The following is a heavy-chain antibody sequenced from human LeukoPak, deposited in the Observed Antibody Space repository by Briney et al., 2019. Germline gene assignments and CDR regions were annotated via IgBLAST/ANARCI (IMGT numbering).Heavy chain of an antibody. D-gene: IGHD3-10*01. CDR3: ARVLGSGRYTYYYYYMDV. Sequence: PSETLSLTCTVSGYSITSAYYWGWIRQPPGKGLEWIGYIYYSGSTNYNPSLKSRVTISVDTSKNQFSLKLSSVTAADTAVYYCARVLGSGRYTYYYYYMDVWGKGTTVTISS. V-gene: IGHV4-61*01. J-gene: IGHJ6*03. CDR2: IYYSGST. CDR1: GYSITSAYY.